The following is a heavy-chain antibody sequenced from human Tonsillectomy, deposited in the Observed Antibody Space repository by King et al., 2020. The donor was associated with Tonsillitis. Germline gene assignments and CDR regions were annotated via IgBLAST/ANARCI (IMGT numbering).Heavy chain of an antibody. CDR3: AREDYGDYPY. J-gene: IGHJ4*02. CDR1: GDSIHSDIYY. CDR2: INNSGST. D-gene: IGHD4-17*01. V-gene: IGHV4-61*02. Sequence: LQLQESGPGLVKPSQTLSLTCTVSGDSIHSDIYYWTWIRQPAGKGLEWIGRINNSGSTSSNPFLKSRVTMSMDTSKNQFSLKLSSVTAADTAVYYCAREDYGDYPYWGQGTLVTVSS.